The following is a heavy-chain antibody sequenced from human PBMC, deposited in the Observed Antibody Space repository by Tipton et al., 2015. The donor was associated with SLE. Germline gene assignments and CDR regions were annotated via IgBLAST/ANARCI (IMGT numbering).Heavy chain of an antibody. CDR2: IYYSGST. CDR3: ARWAGPTVNFDY. J-gene: IGHJ4*02. CDR1: GGSISSYY. Sequence: TLSLTCTVSGGSISSYYWSWIRQPPGKGLEWIGYIYYSGSTNYNPSLKSRVTISVATSKNQFSLKLSSVTAAVTAVYYCARWAGPTVNFDYWGQGTLVTVSS. D-gene: IGHD4-11*01. V-gene: IGHV4-59*07.